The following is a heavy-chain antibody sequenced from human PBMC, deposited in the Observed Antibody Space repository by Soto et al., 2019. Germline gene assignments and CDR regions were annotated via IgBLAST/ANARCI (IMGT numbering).Heavy chain of an antibody. Sequence: EVQLVESGGGLVKPGGSLRLSCAASGFTFSSYSMNWVRHAPGKGLEWVSSISSSSSYIYYADSVKGRFTISRDNAKNSLYLQMNSLRAEDTAVYYCARGKEDYGYYFDYWGQGALVTVSS. J-gene: IGHJ4*02. V-gene: IGHV3-21*01. CDR2: ISSSSSYI. D-gene: IGHD4-17*01. CDR1: GFTFSSYS. CDR3: ARGKEDYGYYFDY.